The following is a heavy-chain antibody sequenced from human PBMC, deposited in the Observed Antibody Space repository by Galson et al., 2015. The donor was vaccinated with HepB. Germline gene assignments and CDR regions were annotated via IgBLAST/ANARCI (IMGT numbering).Heavy chain of an antibody. V-gene: IGHV3-23*01. CDR1: GFTFSSYA. CDR3: AKGQTYYYYYMDV. Sequence: SLRLSCAASGFTFSSYAMSWVRQAPGKGLEWVSTISGSGGSSYYADSVKGRFTISRDNSKNTVYLQMNSLRAEDTAVYYCAKGQTYYYYYMDVWGKGTTVTVSS. CDR2: ISGSGGSS. J-gene: IGHJ6*03.